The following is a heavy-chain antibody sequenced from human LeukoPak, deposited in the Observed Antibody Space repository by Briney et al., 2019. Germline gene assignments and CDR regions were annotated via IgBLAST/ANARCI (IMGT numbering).Heavy chain of an antibody. V-gene: IGHV4-30-4*08. CDR3: ASGDCSSASCFGFDAFDI. CDR2: IYYSGST. CDR1: GGSISSGDYY. J-gene: IGHJ3*02. Sequence: SETLSLTCTVSGGSISSGDYYWSWIRQPPGKGLKWIGYIYYSGSTYYNPSLKSRVTISVDTSKNQFSLKLSSVTAADTAVYYCASGDCSSASCFGFDAFDIWGQGTMVTVSS. D-gene: IGHD2-2*01.